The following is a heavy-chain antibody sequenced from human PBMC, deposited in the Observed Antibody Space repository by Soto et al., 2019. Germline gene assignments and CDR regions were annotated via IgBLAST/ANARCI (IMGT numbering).Heavy chain of an antibody. J-gene: IGHJ3*02. Sequence: QVQLVQSGAEVKKPGSSVKVSCKASGGTFSSYAISWVRQAPGQGLEWMGGIIPIFGTANYAQKFQGRVTINAEESTSTAYMELSSLRSEDTAVYYRARGGVGAAQNYDAFDIWGQGAMVTVSS. D-gene: IGHD3-10*01. CDR1: GGTFSSYA. V-gene: IGHV1-69*01. CDR2: IIPIFGTA. CDR3: ARGGVGAAQNYDAFDI.